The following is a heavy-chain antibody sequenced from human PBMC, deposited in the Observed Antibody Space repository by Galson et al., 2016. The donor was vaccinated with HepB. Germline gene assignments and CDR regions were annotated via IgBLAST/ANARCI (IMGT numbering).Heavy chain of an antibody. D-gene: IGHD3-10*01. Sequence: SLRLSCAVSGFTFEDHAMHWVRLVPGRGLESVALINDDGSDTWYGDSVKGRFTISKDNMKKSVVLEMVSLTPEDSGLYYCAKDRGSGSHFNVNNEFYYHGMDVWGPGTKVIVSS. V-gene: IGHV3-43*02. J-gene: IGHJ6*02. CDR3: AKDRGSGSHFNVNNEFYYHGMDV. CDR1: GFTFEDHA. CDR2: INDDGSDT.